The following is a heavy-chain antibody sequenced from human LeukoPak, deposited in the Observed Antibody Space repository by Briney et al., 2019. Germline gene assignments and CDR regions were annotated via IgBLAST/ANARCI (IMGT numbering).Heavy chain of an antibody. D-gene: IGHD5-24*01. CDR3: ARRRLGYYFDY. CDR1: GGSFSGYY. V-gene: IGHV4-34*01. CDR2: INPRGST. J-gene: IGHJ4*02. Sequence: PSETLSLTCGVYGGSFSGYYWSWIRQPPGKGLEWIGEINPRGSTNYNPSLKSRVTLSADTSKNQFSLTLNSVTATDTAVYYCARRRLGYYFDYWGQGTLVTVSS.